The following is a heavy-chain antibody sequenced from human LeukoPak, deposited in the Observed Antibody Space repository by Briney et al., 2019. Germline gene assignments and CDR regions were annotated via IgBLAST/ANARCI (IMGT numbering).Heavy chain of an antibody. Sequence: PSETLSLTCTVSGGSISSSSYYWGWIRQPPGKGLEWIGSIYYSGSTYYNPSLKSRVTISVDTSKNQFSLKLSSVTAADTAVYYCARDPVFGVGGNYFDLWGQGTLVTVSS. J-gene: IGHJ1*01. D-gene: IGHD3-3*01. V-gene: IGHV4-39*02. CDR3: ARDPVFGVGGNYFDL. CDR1: GGSISSSSYY. CDR2: IYYSGST.